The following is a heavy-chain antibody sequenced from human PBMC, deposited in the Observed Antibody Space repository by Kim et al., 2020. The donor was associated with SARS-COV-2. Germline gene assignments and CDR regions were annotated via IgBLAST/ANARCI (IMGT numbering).Heavy chain of an antibody. Sequence: PVKGRFTISRDDSTTTLYLQMNSLKTEDTAVYYCTTDHDYVWVSTWLDPWGQGTLVTVSS. CDR3: TTDHDYVWVSTWLDP. J-gene: IGHJ5*02. V-gene: IGHV3-15*01. D-gene: IGHD3-16*01.